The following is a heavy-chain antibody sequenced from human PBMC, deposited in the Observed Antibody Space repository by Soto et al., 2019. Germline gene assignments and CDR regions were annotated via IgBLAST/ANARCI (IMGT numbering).Heavy chain of an antibody. V-gene: IGHV3-21*01. D-gene: IGHD6-13*01. Sequence: EVQLVESGGGLVKPGGSLRLSCAASGFTFNNYNMNWVRQAPGKGLEWVSSMSTTGAYIQYADSVKGRFTISGDKAKNSLYLQMNSLRAEDTAVYYGARDSSSWSIWFGPWGQGTLVTVSS. CDR3: ARDSSSWSIWFGP. CDR2: MSTTGAYI. CDR1: GFTFNNYN. J-gene: IGHJ5*02.